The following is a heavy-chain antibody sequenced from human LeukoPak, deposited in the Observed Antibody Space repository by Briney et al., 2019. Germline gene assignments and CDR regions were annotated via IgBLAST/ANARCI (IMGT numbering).Heavy chain of an antibody. CDR3: ARELNQAAAGNDY. CDR2: INPNSGGT. CDR1: GYTFTGYY. J-gene: IGHJ4*02. D-gene: IGHD6-13*01. V-gene: IGHV1-2*02. Sequence: ASMKVSCKASGYTFTGYYMHWVRQAPGQGLEWMGWINPNSGGTNYAQKFQGRVTMTRDTSISTAYMELSRLRSDDTAVYYCARELNQAAAGNDYWGQGTLVTVSS.